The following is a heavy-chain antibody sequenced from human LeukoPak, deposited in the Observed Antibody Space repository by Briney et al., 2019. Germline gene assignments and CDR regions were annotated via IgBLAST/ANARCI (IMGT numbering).Heavy chain of an antibody. J-gene: IGHJ4*02. V-gene: IGHV3-11*03. CDR1: GFTFSDYY. Sequence: TGGSLRLSCAASGFTFSDYYMSWIRQAPGKGLEWVSYISSSSSYTNYADSVKGRFTISRDNAKNSLYLQMNSLRAEDTAVYYCARLTYYYDSSGYYYFDYWGQGTLVTVSS. CDR2: ISSSSSYT. D-gene: IGHD3-22*01. CDR3: ARLTYYYDSSGYYYFDY.